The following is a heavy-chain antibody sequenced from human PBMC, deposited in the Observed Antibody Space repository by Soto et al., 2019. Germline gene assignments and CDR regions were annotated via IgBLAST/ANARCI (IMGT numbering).Heavy chain of an antibody. CDR1: GGSISSSNW. D-gene: IGHD5-12*01. J-gene: IGHJ6*02. Sequence: QVQLQESGPGLVKPSGTLSLTCAVSGGSISSSNWWSWVRQPPGKGLEWIGEIYHSGSTNYNPSPESRLTIPVDKSRNKFSLDVTSVPSADKLVYYCAGEARTATIRPYYYYYYGMDVWGQGTTVTVSS. CDR3: AGEARTATIRPYYYYYYGMDV. CDR2: IYHSGST. V-gene: IGHV4-4*02.